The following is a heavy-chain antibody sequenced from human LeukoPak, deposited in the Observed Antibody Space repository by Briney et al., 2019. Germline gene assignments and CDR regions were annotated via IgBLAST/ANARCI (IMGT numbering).Heavy chain of an antibody. CDR1: GFTFSDYY. J-gene: IGHJ4*02. V-gene: IGHV3-11*01. CDR2: ISSSGSAI. CDR3: ARVRYGDYEVWDY. D-gene: IGHD4-17*01. Sequence: GGSLRLSCAASGFTFSDYYMSWVRQAPGKGLEWVSYISSSGSAIYYADSVKGRFTISRDNAKNSLYLQMNSLRAEDTAVYYCARVRYGDYEVWDYWGQGTLVTVSS.